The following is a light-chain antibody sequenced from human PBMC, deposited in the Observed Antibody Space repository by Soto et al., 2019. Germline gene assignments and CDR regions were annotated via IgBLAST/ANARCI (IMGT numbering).Light chain of an antibody. CDR2: DAS. Sequence: EIVLTQSPGPLSLSAGERATLSCRASQSVSSSNLAWYQQKPGQAPRLLIFDASRRATGAPDRFSGSGSGTDFTLTISRLEPDDYAVYYCQQYGSSPPVTFGGGTKVEIK. J-gene: IGKJ4*01. CDR1: QSVSSSN. CDR3: QQYGSSPPVT. V-gene: IGKV3-20*01.